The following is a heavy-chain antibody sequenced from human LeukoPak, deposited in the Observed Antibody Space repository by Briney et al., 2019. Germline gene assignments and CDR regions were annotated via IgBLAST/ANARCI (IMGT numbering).Heavy chain of an antibody. J-gene: IGHJ4*02. CDR2: ISGSGGST. V-gene: IGHV3-23*01. CDR1: GFTFSSYG. CDR3: AKGRGQTRTGTMDY. Sequence: GGSLRLSCAASGFTFSSYGMSWVRQAPGKGLEWVSAISGSGGSTYYADSVKGRFTISRDNSKNTLYLQMNSLRAEDTAVCYCAKGRGQTRTGTMDYWGQGTLVTVSS. D-gene: IGHD1/OR15-1a*01.